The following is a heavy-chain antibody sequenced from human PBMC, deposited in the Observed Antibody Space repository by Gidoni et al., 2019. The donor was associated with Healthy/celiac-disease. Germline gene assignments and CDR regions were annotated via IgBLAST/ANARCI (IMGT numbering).Heavy chain of an antibody. CDR1: GFTFSSYG. V-gene: IGHV3-33*01. Sequence: QVQLVESGGGVVQPGRSLRLSCAASGFTFSSYGMHWVRQAPGKGLEWVAVIWYDGSNKYYADSVKGRFTISRDNSKNTLYLQMNSLRAEDTAVYYCARDDDILTGFHYWGQGTLVTVSS. D-gene: IGHD3-9*01. CDR3: ARDDDILTGFHY. J-gene: IGHJ4*02. CDR2: IWYDGSNK.